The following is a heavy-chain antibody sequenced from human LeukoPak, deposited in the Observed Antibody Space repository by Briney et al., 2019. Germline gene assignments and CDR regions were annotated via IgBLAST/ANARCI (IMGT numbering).Heavy chain of an antibody. Sequence: ASVKVSCKASGYTFTGYYMHWVRQAPGQGLEWMGRINPNSGGTNYAQKFQGRVTMTRDTSISTAYMELSRLRSDDTAVYYCAREFSEEPYFDYWGQGTLVTVSS. D-gene: IGHD1-26*01. V-gene: IGHV1-2*06. CDR3: AREFSEEPYFDY. J-gene: IGHJ4*02. CDR1: GYTFTGYY. CDR2: INPNSGGT.